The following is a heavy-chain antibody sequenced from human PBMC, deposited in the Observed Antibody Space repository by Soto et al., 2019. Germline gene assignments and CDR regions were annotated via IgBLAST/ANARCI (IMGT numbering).Heavy chain of an antibody. D-gene: IGHD5-18*01. Sequence: SETLSLTCTVSGGSISSGDYYWSWIRQRPGKVREWIVYIDGSGSTYYNPSLKVRVTIAVDTCNRRFSLRLSSVTAAYTAVYYCASNSYGYIFYDYWGQGTLVTVSS. CDR1: GGSISSGDYY. CDR2: IDGSGST. V-gene: IGHV4-30-4*02. CDR3: ASNSYGYIFYDY. J-gene: IGHJ4*02.